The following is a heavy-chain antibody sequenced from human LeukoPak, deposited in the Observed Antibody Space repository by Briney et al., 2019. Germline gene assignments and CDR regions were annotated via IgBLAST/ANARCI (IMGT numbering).Heavy chain of an antibody. CDR1: GGSFSGYY. V-gene: IGHV4-34*01. J-gene: IGHJ6*02. Sequence: PSETLSLTCAVYGGSFSGYYWSWIRQPPGKGLEWIGEINHSGSTNYNPSLKSRVTISVDTSKNQFSLKLSSVTAADTAVYYCARGAQARIRVVVPAAIDGGGMDVWGQGTTVTVSS. CDR3: ARGAQARIRVVVPAAIDGGGMDV. CDR2: INHSGST. D-gene: IGHD2-2*02.